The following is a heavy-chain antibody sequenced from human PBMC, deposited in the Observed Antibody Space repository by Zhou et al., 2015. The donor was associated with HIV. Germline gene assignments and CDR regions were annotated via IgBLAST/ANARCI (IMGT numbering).Heavy chain of an antibody. D-gene: IGHD2-2*02. J-gene: IGHJ4*02. V-gene: IGHV1-69*12. CDR2: IIPIFGTA. CDR3: ARDSDIVVVPAAIGGYFDY. Sequence: QVQLVQSGAEVKKPGSSVKVSCKASGGTFSSYAISWVRQAPGQGLEWMGGIIPIFGTANYAQKFQGRVTITADESTSTAYMELSSLRSEDTAVYYCARDSDIVVVPAAIGGYFDYWGQGTLVTVSS. CDR1: GGTFSSYA.